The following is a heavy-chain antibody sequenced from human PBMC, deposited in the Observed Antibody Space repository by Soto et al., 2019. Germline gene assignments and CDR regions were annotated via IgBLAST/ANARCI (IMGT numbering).Heavy chain of an antibody. Sequence: GGSLRLSCAASGFTFSTYEMNWVRQAPGKGLEWVSYMSSSGTTIYYADSVKGRFTISRDNARNSLYLQMNSLRAEDSAIYYCARHHGSGVWRFDCWGQGALVTVSS. CDR2: MSSSGTTI. J-gene: IGHJ4*02. CDR1: GFTFSTYE. CDR3: ARHHGSGVWRFDC. V-gene: IGHV3-48*03. D-gene: IGHD2-15*01.